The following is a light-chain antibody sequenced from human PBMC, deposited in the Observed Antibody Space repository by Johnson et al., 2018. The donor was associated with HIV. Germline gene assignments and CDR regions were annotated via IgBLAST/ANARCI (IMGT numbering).Light chain of an antibody. J-gene: IGLJ1*01. CDR3: GTWDSSPSAGV. CDR2: ENN. CDR1: SSNIGNNY. V-gene: IGLV1-51*02. Sequence: QSVLTQPPSVSAAPGQKVTISCSGSSSNIGNNYVSWYQQLPGTAPKLLIYENNKRPSGIPHRFSGSKSGTSATLGITGLQTGDEADYYCGTWDSSPSAGVFGTGTKVTVL.